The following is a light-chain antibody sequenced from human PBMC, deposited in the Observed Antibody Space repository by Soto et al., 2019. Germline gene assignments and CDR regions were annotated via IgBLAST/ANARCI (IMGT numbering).Light chain of an antibody. Sequence: DLVMTQSPLSLPVTPGEPASISCRSSQSLLHSNGNNYCDWCLQKPWQSLQRLIYLGSNRASGVPDRFSGSGSGTYFTLKISRVAAEDVGVYYCMQALQSSFTFGQGTRLEIK. CDR1: QSLLHSNGNNY. V-gene: IGKV2-28*01. J-gene: IGKJ5*01. CDR2: LGS. CDR3: MQALQSSFT.